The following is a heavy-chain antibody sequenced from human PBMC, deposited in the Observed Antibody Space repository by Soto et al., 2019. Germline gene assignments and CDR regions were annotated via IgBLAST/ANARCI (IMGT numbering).Heavy chain of an antibody. V-gene: IGHV4-59*01. CDR2: IYYSGST. J-gene: IGHJ4*02. Sequence: SETLSLTCTVSGGSISSYYWSWIRQPPGKGLEWIGYIYYSGSTNYNPSLKSRVTISVDTSKNQFSLKLSSVTAADTAVYYCARGELYGDYFDYWGQGTLVTVSS. CDR1: GGSISSYY. CDR3: ARGELYGDYFDY. D-gene: IGHD4-17*01.